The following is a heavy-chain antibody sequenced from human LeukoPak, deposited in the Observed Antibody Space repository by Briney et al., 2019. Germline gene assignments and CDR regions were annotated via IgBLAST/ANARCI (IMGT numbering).Heavy chain of an antibody. CDR2: INHSGNT. J-gene: IGHJ4*02. CDR1: GGSFSGYY. Sequence: PSETLSLTCAVYGGSFSGYYWSWIRQPPGKGLEWIGEINHSGNTNYNPSLKSRVTISVDTSKNQFSLKLSSVTAADTAVYYCARGLRSPPVDYWGQGTLVTVSS. V-gene: IGHV4-34*01. CDR3: ARGLRSPPVDY.